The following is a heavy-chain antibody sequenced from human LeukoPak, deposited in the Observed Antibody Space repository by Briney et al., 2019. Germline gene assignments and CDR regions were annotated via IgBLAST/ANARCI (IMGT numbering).Heavy chain of an antibody. CDR1: GGSFSGYY. V-gene: IGHV4-34*01. J-gene: IGHJ5*02. D-gene: IGHD3-10*01. Sequence: PSETLSLTCAVYGGSFSGYYWSWIRQPPGKGLERIGEINHSGSTNYNPSLKSRVTISVDASKNQFSLKLSSVTAADTAVYYCARRGFGELCLDPWGQGTLVTVSS. CDR2: INHSGST. CDR3: ARRGFGELCLDP.